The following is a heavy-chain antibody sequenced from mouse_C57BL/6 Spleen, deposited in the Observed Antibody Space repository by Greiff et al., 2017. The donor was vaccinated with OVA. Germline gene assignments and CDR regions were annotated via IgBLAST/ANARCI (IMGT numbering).Heavy chain of an antibody. V-gene: IGHV1-52*01. CDR2: IDPSDSDT. CDR3: ARWKDYDSKTMDY. D-gene: IGHD2-4*01. Sequence: VQLQQPGAELVRPGSSVKLSCKASGYTFTSYWMHWVKQRPIQGLEWIGNIDPSDSDTHYNQKFKDKATLTVDKSSSTAYMQLSSLTSEDSAVYYCARWKDYDSKTMDYWGQGTSVTVSS. CDR1: GYTFTSYW. J-gene: IGHJ4*01.